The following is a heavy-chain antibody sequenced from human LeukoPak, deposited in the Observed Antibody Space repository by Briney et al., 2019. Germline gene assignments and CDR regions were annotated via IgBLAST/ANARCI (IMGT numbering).Heavy chain of an antibody. Sequence: GGSLRLSCAASGFTFSNNAMTWVRQAPGKGLECVSAITGTTATGDPPYADSVKGRFTISRDNSRNTLYLQLNDLRAEDTAIYYCAKAFGTNGYFQLPIDFWGQGTLVTVSS. D-gene: IGHD2-8*01. CDR1: GFTFSNNA. J-gene: IGHJ4*02. CDR2: ITGTTATGDPP. V-gene: IGHV3-23*01. CDR3: AKAFGTNGYFQLPIDF.